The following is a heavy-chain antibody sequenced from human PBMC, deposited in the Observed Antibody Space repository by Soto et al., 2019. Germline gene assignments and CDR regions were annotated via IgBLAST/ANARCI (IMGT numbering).Heavy chain of an antibody. Sequence: ASVKVSCKASGYTFTGYYMHWVRQAPGQGLEWMGWINPNSGGTNYAQKFQGWVTMTRDTSISTAYMELSRLRSDDTAVYYCARSPYCSCTSCYFDYYYYMDVWGKGTTVTVSS. D-gene: IGHD2-2*01. CDR2: INPNSGGT. V-gene: IGHV1-2*04. CDR1: GYTFTGYY. J-gene: IGHJ6*03. CDR3: ARSPYCSCTSCYFDYYYYMDV.